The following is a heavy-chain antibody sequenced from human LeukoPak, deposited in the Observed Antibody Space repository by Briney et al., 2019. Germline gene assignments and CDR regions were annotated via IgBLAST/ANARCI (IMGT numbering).Heavy chain of an antibody. Sequence: GGSLRLSCAASGFTFGSYDMHWVRQATGKGLEWVSAIGTAGDTYYPGSVKGRFTISRENAKNSLYLQMNGLRAEDTAVYYCARGIAVAGSIDYWGQGTLVTVSS. D-gene: IGHD6-19*01. CDR1: GFTFGSYD. V-gene: IGHV3-13*01. CDR3: ARGIAVAGSIDY. J-gene: IGHJ4*02. CDR2: IGTAGDT.